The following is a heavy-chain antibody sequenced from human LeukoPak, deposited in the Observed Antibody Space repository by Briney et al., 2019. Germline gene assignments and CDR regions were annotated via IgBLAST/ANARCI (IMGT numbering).Heavy chain of an antibody. V-gene: IGHV3-7*01. Sequence: GGSLRLSCATSGFTFSAYSMTWFRQAPGKGLEWVANIKQDGSEKNSVDSVKGRFTISRDNAKDSLYLQMNSLRAEDTAVYYCARGTFQIKYWGQGTLVTVSS. CDR1: GFTFSAYS. D-gene: IGHD1-1*01. CDR3: ARGTFQIKY. J-gene: IGHJ4*02. CDR2: IKQDGSEK.